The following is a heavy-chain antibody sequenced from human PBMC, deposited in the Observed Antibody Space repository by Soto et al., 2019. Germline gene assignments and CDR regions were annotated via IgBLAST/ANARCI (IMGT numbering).Heavy chain of an antibody. V-gene: IGHV3-30-3*01. CDR3: ARENGDYGFDY. Sequence: GGSLRLSCASFGFSFTSYAMHWVRQAPGKGLEWVAFISYDGSNKYYADSVKGRFTFSRDNSNNTLYLLMNSLRADDTAVYYCARENGDYGFDYWGQGTLVTVSS. CDR1: GFSFTSYA. CDR2: ISYDGSNK. J-gene: IGHJ4*02. D-gene: IGHD4-17*01.